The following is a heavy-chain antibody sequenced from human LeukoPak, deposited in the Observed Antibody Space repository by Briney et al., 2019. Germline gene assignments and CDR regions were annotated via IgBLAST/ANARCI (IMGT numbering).Heavy chain of an antibody. Sequence: SETLSLTCGVYGGSFSGAYWSWIRQPPGKGLEWIGEINHSGSTTYNPSLKSRVTISVDTSKNQFSLRLSSVTAADTAVYYCVMVRGVIPWWGQGTLVTVSS. CDR1: GGSFSGAY. CDR2: INHSGST. D-gene: IGHD3-10*01. J-gene: IGHJ4*02. V-gene: IGHV4-34*01. CDR3: VMVRGVIPW.